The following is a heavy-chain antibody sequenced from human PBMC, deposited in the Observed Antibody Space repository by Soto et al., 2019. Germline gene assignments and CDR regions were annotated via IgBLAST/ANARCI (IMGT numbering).Heavy chain of an antibody. V-gene: IGHV3-11*01. CDR3: ASGASIAARKFEY. D-gene: IGHD6-6*01. J-gene: IGHJ4*02. CDR1: GFTFSDYS. CDR2: ISSGVITI. Sequence: GGSLRLSCAASGFTFSDYSMTWIRQAPGKGLEWVSYISSGVITIYYADSVKGRFTISRDNAKNSLYLQMNSLRAEDTATYYCASGASIAARKFEYWGQGTLVTVSS.